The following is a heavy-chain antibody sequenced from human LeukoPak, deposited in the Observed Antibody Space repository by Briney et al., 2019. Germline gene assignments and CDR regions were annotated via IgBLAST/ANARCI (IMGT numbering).Heavy chain of an antibody. J-gene: IGHJ6*03. V-gene: IGHV3-7*03. CDR3: VVYGSGSYYTYYYYYMDV. D-gene: IGHD3-10*01. CDR2: VKQDGSEK. Sequence: GGSLRLSCAASGFTFSSYWMSWVRQAPGKGLEWVANVKQDGSEKYYVDSVKGRFTISRDNAKNSLYLQMNSLRAEDTAVYYCVVYGSGSYYTYYYYYMDVWGEGTTVTVSS. CDR1: GFTFSSYW.